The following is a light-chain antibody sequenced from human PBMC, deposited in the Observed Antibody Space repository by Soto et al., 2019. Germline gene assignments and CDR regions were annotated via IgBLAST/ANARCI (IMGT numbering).Light chain of an antibody. CDR3: QVWDSGSDHYV. J-gene: IGLJ1*01. CDR1: DIGSKS. V-gene: IGLV3-21*02. Sequence: SYELARPPSVSVAPGQTAKISCGGDDIGSKSVHWYRQRPGQAPVLVVFDDFDRPSAIPERFSGSNSGNTATLTISRVEAGDEADYYCQVWDSGSDHYVFGTGTKLTVL. CDR2: DDF.